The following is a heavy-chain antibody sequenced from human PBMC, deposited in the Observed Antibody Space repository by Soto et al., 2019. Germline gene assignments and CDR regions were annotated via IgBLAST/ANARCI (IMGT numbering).Heavy chain of an antibody. CDR3: ARQIVVVPAAISYFDY. CDR2: IYYSGST. V-gene: IGHV4-59*08. Sequence: PSETLSLTCTVSGGSISSYYWSWIRQPPGKGLEWIGYIYYSGSTNYNPSLKSRVTISVDTSKNQFSLKLSSVTAADTAVYYCARQIVVVPAAISYFDYWGQGTLVTVS. CDR1: GGSISSYY. D-gene: IGHD2-2*01. J-gene: IGHJ4*02.